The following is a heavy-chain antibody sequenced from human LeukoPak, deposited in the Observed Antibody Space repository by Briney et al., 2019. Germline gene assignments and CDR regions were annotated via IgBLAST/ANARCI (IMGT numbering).Heavy chain of an antibody. D-gene: IGHD3-22*01. J-gene: IGHJ4*02. CDR2: ISYDGSNK. CDR3: ARDGSTMIVVVLYYFDY. CDR1: GFTFSNYG. V-gene: IGHV3-30*19. Sequence: PGGSLRLSCAASGFTFSNYGLHWVRQAPGKGLEWVAVISYDGSNKYYADSVKGRFTISRDNSKNTLYLQMDSLRAEDTAVYYCARDGSTMIVVVLYYFDYWGQGTLVTVSS.